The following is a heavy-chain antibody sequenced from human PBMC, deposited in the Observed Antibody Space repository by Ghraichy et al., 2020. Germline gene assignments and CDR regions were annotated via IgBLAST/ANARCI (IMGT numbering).Heavy chain of an antibody. CDR1: GASIRSYY. J-gene: IGHJ2*01. CDR2: IYYSGSA. D-gene: IGHD2-15*01. Sequence: SQTLSLTCTVSGASIRSYYWSWIRQPPGKGLEWIGYIYYSGSAIYNPSLKGRVTMSVDTSKNQFSLKLSSVTAADTAPSYCARAGAVVSTTTPYYFDLWGRGTLVTVSS. CDR3: ARAGAVVSTTTPYYFDL. V-gene: IGHV4-59*01.